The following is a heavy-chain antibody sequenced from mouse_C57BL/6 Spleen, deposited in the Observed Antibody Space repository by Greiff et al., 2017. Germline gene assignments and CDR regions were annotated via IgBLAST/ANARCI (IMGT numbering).Heavy chain of an antibody. CDR3: ARRYDYGSPYAMDY. J-gene: IGHJ4*01. CDR2: INPNYGTA. CDR1: GYSFTDYN. D-gene: IGHD1-1*01. V-gene: IGHV1-39*01. Sequence: EVQLQQSGPELVKPGASVKISCKASGYSFTDYNMNWVKQSNGKSLEWIGVINPNYGTACYNQKVKSKATLTVDQSSSTAYMQHNSLTSEDSAVYYCARRYDYGSPYAMDYWGQGTSVTVSS.